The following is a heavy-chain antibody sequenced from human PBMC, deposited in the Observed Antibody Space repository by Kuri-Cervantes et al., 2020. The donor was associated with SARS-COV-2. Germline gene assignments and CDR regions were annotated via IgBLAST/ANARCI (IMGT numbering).Heavy chain of an antibody. CDR2: IYTSGST. CDR1: GGSISSYY. J-gene: IGHJ4*02. CDR3: ARDADSSGSLDY. Sequence: ESLKISCAASGGSISSYYWSWIRQPAGKGLEWIGRIYTSGSTNYNPSLKSRVTMSVDTSKNQFSLKLSSVTAADTAVYYCARDADSSGSLDYWGQGTLVTVSS. V-gene: IGHV4-4*07. D-gene: IGHD3-22*01.